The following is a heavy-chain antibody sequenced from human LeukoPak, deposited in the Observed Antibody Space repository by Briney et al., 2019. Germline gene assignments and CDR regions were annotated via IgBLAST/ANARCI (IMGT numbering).Heavy chain of an antibody. V-gene: IGHV5-51*01. CDR2: IYPGDSDT. CDR1: GYSFTSYW. Sequence: GESLKISCKGSGYSFTSYWIGWVRQMPGKGLEWMGIIYPGDSDTRYSPSFQGQVTISADKSISTAYLQWSSLKASDTAMYYCARQVHIGGTYYPGYFDYWGQGTLVTVSS. D-gene: IGHD1-1*01. J-gene: IGHJ4*02. CDR3: ARQVHIGGTYYPGYFDY.